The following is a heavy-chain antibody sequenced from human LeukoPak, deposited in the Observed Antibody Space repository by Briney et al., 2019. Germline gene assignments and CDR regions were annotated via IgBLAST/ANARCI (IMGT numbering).Heavy chain of an antibody. Sequence: GGYLDTYRNGYEYSLTSCWISGLRQMLGKGLEWMGRIDPSDSYTNYSPSFQGHVTISADKSISTAYLQWSSLKASDTAMYYCARHLDLDGIDYWGKGTLVTVSS. D-gene: IGHD1-1*01. CDR1: EYSLTSCW. CDR2: IDPSDSYT. V-gene: IGHV5-10-1*01. CDR3: ARHLDLDGIDY. J-gene: IGHJ4*02.